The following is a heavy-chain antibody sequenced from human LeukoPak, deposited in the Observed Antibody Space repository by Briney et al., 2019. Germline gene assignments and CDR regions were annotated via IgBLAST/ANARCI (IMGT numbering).Heavy chain of an antibody. CDR2: IYYSGST. V-gene: IGHV4-30-4*01. J-gene: IGHJ6*02. CDR3: ARAPVDWQFYYGMDV. Sequence: SQTLSLTCTVSGGSISSGDYYWSWIRQPPGTGLEWIGYIYYSGSTYYNPSLKSRVTISVDTSKTQFSLKLSSVTAADTAVYYCARAPVDWQFYYGMDVWGQGTTVTVSS. D-gene: IGHD5-12*01. CDR1: GGSISSGDYY.